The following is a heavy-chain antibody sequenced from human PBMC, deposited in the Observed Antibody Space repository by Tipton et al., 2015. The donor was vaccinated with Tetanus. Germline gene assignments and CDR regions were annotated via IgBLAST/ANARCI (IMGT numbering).Heavy chain of an antibody. CDR2: IYSGGST. D-gene: IGHD3-10*01. J-gene: IGHJ3*02. V-gene: IGHV3-53*01. CDR1: GFTVSSNY. Sequence: SLRLSCAASGFTVSSNYMSWVRQAPGKGLEWVSVIYSGGSTYYADSVKGRFTISRDNSKNTLYLQMNSLRAEDTAVYYCARDHKILSAGDAFDIWGQGTMVTVSS. CDR3: ARDHKILSAGDAFDI.